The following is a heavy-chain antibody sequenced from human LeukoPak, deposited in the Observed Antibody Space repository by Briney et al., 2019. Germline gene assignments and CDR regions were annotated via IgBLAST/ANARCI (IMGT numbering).Heavy chain of an antibody. CDR1: GFTFSSYG. V-gene: IGHV3-30*02. CDR2: IRYDGSNK. CDR3: AKDRTDYYDSSGYSDY. D-gene: IGHD3-22*01. Sequence: AGGSLRLSCAASGFTFSSYGMHWVRQAPGKGLEWVAFIRYDGSNKYYADSVKGRFTISRDNSKNTLYLQMNSLRAEDTAVYYCAKDRTDYYDSSGYSDYWGQGTLVTVSS. J-gene: IGHJ4*02.